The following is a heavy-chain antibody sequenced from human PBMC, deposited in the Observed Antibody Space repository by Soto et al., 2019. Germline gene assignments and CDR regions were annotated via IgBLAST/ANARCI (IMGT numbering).Heavy chain of an antibody. CDR3: TTPKARGAVVPAAMFYYYGMDV. CDR1: GFTFSNAW. Sequence: PGGSLRLSCAASGFTFSNAWMNWVRQAPGKGLEWVGRIKSKTDGGTTDYAAPGKGRFTISREDSKNTLYLQMNSLKTEDTAVYYCTTPKARGAVVPAAMFYYYGMDVWGQGTTVTVSS. V-gene: IGHV3-15*07. J-gene: IGHJ6*02. CDR2: IKSKTDGGTT. D-gene: IGHD2-2*01.